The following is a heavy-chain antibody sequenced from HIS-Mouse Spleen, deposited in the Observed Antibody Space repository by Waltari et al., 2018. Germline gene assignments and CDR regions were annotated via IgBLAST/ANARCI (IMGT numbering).Heavy chain of an antibody. D-gene: IGHD6-13*01. CDR2: IYYSGST. Sequence: QLQLQESGPGLVKPSEPLSLPCPVSGCSISTSRYHWGWIRQPPGKGLEWIGSIYYSGSTYYNPSLKSRVTISVDTSKNQFSLKLSSVTAADTAVYYCAREIPYSSSWYDWYFDLWGRGTLVTVSS. V-gene: IGHV4-39*07. CDR1: GCSISTSRYH. CDR3: AREIPYSSSWYDWYFDL. J-gene: IGHJ2*01.